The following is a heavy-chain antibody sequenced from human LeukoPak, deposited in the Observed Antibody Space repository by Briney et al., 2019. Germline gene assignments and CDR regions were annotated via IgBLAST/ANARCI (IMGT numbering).Heavy chain of an antibody. V-gene: IGHV1-8*02. CDR2: MNHNSGNT. D-gene: IGHD2-21*02. CDR3: ARGPHMVVVTAKRWFDP. CDR1: GYTFTDYY. J-gene: IGHJ5*02. Sequence: ASVKVSCKASGYTFTDYYIHWVRQATGQGLEWMGRMNHNSGNTGYAQKFQGRVTMTRNTSISTAYMELSSLRSEDTAVYYCARGPHMVVVTAKRWFDPWGQGTLVTVSS.